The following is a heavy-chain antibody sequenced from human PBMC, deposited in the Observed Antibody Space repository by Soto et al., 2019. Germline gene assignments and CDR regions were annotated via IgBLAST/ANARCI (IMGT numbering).Heavy chain of an antibody. V-gene: IGHV3-23*04. J-gene: IGHJ6*03. CDR2: TTTSGGNT. Sequence: EVQLVDAGGGLVQPGGSLRLSCAASGFNFSTYALSWVRQAPGKGLEWVSTTTTSGGNTYYADSVQGRFTISRDNSKNTLYLQMNSLRAEDTAVYYCAGRYCTNGVCYTNYYYYIDVLGKGTTVTVSS. CDR1: GFNFSTYA. CDR3: AGRYCTNGVCYTNYYYYIDV. D-gene: IGHD2-8*01.